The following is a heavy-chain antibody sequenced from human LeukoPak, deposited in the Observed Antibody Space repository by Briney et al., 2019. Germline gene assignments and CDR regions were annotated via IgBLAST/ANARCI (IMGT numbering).Heavy chain of an antibody. V-gene: IGHV4-30-2*01. CDR1: GGSISSGGYY. J-gene: IGHJ4*02. Sequence: PSQTLSLTCTVSGGSISSGGYYWSWIRQPPGKGLEWIGYIYHSGSTYYNPSLKSRVTISVDRSKNQFSLKLSSVTAADTAVYYCARHSRSSGWPYFDCWGQGTLVTVSS. CDR2: IYHSGST. CDR3: ARHSRSSGWPYFDC. D-gene: IGHD6-19*01.